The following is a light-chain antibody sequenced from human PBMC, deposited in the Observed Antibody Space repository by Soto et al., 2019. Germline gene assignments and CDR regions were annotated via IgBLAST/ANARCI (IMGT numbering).Light chain of an antibody. CDR3: QQSYSPSCT. CDR2: AAS. J-gene: IGKJ2*02. CDR1: QSISSY. V-gene: IGKV1-39*01. Sequence: DLQMTQSPSSLSASVGDRVTITCRASQSISSYLNWYQQKPGKAPKLLIYAASSLQSGVPSRFSGSGSGTDFTLTISSLQPEDFATYYCQQSYSPSCTFGQGTKLEIK.